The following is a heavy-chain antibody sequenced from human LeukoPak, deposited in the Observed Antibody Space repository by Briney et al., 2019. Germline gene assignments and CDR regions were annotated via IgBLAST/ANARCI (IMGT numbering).Heavy chain of an antibody. Sequence: GGSLRLSCAAHEFGFSSSTMSWVRQAAGKGLEWVAKMKEDGSDEEYVDAVKGRFIISRDNAKNSLYLQMNSLRPEDTAVYFCVVGGAGGGYFPNWGQGSLVIVSS. CDR1: EFGFSSST. V-gene: IGHV3-7*01. CDR3: VVGGAGGGYFPN. J-gene: IGHJ1*01. CDR2: MKEDGSDE. D-gene: IGHD3-16*01.